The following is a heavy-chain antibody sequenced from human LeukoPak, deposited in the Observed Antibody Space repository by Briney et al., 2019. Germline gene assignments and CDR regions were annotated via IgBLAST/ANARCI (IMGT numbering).Heavy chain of an antibody. CDR2: INHSGST. CDR1: GGSFSGYY. V-gene: IGHV4-34*01. J-gene: IGHJ6*02. D-gene: IGHD3-9*01. CDR3: ARFPYYDILTGYYRYYYYGMDV. Sequence: SETLSLTCAVYGGSFSGYYWSWIRQPPGKGLGWIGEINHSGSTNYNPSLKSRVTISVDTSKNQFSLKLSSVTAADTAVYYCARFPYYDILTGYYRYYYYGMDVWGQGTTVTVSS.